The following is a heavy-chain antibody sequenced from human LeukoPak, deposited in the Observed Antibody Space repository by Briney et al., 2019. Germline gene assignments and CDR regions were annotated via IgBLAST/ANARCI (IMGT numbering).Heavy chain of an antibody. Sequence: SETLSLTCTVSGGSISSYYWSWIRQPPGKGLEWIGYIYYSGSTNYNPSLKSRVTISVDTSKNQFSLKLSSVTAADTAVYHCARAGNYGDFDYWGQGTLVTVSS. D-gene: IGHD4-17*01. J-gene: IGHJ4*02. CDR1: GGSISSYY. CDR2: IYYSGST. CDR3: ARAGNYGDFDY. V-gene: IGHV4-59*08.